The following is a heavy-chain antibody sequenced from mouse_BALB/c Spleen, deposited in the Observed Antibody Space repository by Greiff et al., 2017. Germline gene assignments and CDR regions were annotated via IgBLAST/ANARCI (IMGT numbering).Heavy chain of an antibody. Sequence: EVKLMESGAELVKPGASVKLSCTASGFNIKDTYMHWVKQRPEQGLEWIGRIDPANGNTKYDPKFQGKATITADTSSNTAYLQLSSLTSEDTAVYYCAREGDRYDGYFDVWGAGTTVTVSS. CDR3: AREGDRYDGYFDV. CDR1: GFNIKDTY. J-gene: IGHJ1*01. D-gene: IGHD2-14*01. V-gene: IGHV14-3*02. CDR2: IDPANGNT.